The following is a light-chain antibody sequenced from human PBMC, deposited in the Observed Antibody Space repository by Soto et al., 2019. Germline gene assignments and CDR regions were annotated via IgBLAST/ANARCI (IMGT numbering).Light chain of an antibody. CDR2: DDN. V-gene: IGLV6-57*01. CDR1: SGSIASNY. CDR3: QSYDSNNQV. Sequence: NFMLTQPHSVSESPGKTVTISCTRSSGSIASNYVQWYQQRPGSSPTTVIYDDNQRPSGVPDRFSGSIDSPSNSASLTISGLKTEDEADYYCQSYDSNNQVFGGGTKVTVL. J-gene: IGLJ3*02.